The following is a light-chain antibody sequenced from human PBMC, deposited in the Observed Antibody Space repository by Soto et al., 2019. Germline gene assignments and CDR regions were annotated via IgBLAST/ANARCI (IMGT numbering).Light chain of an antibody. CDR1: QSVSRH. J-gene: IGKJ4*01. Sequence: EIVLTQPPATLSLSPGERATLSCRASQSVSRHLAWYQQKPGQAPRLLIYDASNRATGIPARFSGSGSGTDFTLTISSLEPEDSAVYYCQQRSNWLTFGGGTKVEIK. V-gene: IGKV3-11*01. CDR2: DAS. CDR3: QQRSNWLT.